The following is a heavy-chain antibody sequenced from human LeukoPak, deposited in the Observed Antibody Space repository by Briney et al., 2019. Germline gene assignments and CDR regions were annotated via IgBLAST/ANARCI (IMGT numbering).Heavy chain of an antibody. CDR2: ISGSGGST. CDR1: GFTFSTYG. D-gene: IGHD5-24*01. CDR3: TRWDGYGDS. Sequence: GGSLRLSCAASGFTFSTYGMSWVRQAPGKGLEWVSAISGSGGSTYYADSVKGRFTISRDNSKNTLYLQMNSLRAEDTAVYYCTRWDGYGDSWGQGTLVIVSS. V-gene: IGHV3-23*01. J-gene: IGHJ4*02.